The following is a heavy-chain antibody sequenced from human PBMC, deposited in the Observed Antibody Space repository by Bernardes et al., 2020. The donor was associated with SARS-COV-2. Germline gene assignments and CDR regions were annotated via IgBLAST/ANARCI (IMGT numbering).Heavy chain of an antibody. CDR3: AREFDRDELDL. Sequence: GGSLRLSCAASGFTSSRHWMHWVRQAPGKGLVWVSRVQTDGSSTTYADSVKGRFTISRDNAKNTLYLQMSSLRAEDTAVYFCAREFDRDELDLWGQGTLVTVSS. J-gene: IGHJ5*02. CDR2: VQTDGSST. CDR1: GFTSSRHW. V-gene: IGHV3-74*03. D-gene: IGHD1-7*01.